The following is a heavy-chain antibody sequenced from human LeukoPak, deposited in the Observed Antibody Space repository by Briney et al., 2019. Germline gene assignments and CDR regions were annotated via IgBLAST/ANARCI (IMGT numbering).Heavy chain of an antibody. CDR1: GFTFSSYW. J-gene: IGHJ4*02. Sequence: WGSLRLSCEASGFTFSSYWMHWVRQGPGKGLVWVSRINNDGSSTSYADSVKGRFTISRDNAKNTLYLQMNSLRAEDTGVYYCVRGVWADYWGQGTLRTVSS. CDR2: INNDGSST. V-gene: IGHV3-74*01. CDR3: VRGVWADY. D-gene: IGHD1-26*01.